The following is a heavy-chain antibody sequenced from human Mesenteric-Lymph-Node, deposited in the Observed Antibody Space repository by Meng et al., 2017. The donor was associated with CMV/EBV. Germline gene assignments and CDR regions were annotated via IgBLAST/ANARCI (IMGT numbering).Heavy chain of an antibody. CDR1: GFTFSRYA. J-gene: IGHJ6*02. CDR3: AKDRPTADRPYGMDV. Sequence: GESLKISCAASGFTFSRYAMHWVRQAPGKGLEWVALISFDGSNKYYADSVKGRFTISRDNSKNTVFLQMSSLRAEDTATYYCAKDRPTADRPYGMDVWGQGTTVTVSS. V-gene: IGHV3-30*04. CDR2: ISFDGSNK. D-gene: IGHD6-6*01.